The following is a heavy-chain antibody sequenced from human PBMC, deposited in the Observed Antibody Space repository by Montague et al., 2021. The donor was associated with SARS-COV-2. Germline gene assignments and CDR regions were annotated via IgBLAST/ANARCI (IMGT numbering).Heavy chain of an antibody. CDR1: GGSISSYY. J-gene: IGHJ4*02. CDR3: ARRGDNGGPRFDY. D-gene: IGHD4-23*01. CDR2: IYYSGST. Sequence: SETLSLTCTVSGGSISSYYWSWIRQPPGKGLEWIGYIYYSGSTNFNPSLKSRVTISVGTSKNQFSLKLSSVTAADTAVYYCARRGDNGGPRFDYWGQGTLVSVSS. V-gene: IGHV4-59*08.